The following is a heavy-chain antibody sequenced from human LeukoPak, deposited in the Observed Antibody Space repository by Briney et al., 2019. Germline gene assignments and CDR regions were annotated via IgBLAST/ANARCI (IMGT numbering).Heavy chain of an antibody. D-gene: IGHD4-17*01. CDR3: ARKGYGDYGFS. V-gene: IGHV3-7*01. J-gene: IGHJ5*02. CDR2: IKKDGSEK. Sequence: PGGSLRLSCAASGFTFRSYWMTWVRQAPGKGRESVANIKKDGSEKYYVDSVKGRFTISRDNPKNLLYLQMNSLRVEDTAVYYCARKGYGDYGFSWGQGILITVSS. CDR1: GFTFRSYW.